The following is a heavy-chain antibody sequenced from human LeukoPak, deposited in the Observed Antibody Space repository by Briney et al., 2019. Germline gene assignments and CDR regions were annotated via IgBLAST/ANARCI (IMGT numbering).Heavy chain of an antibody. CDR3: ARDRKGSSQRPFDY. CDR1: GYTFTSYG. Sequence: ASVKVSCKTSGYTFTSYGISWVRQAPGQGLEWMGWISAYNDNTNYAQKLQGRVTMTTDTSTSTAYMELRSLRSDDTAVYYCARDRKGSSQRPFDYWGQGTLVTVSS. V-gene: IGHV1-18*01. J-gene: IGHJ4*02. D-gene: IGHD6-13*01. CDR2: ISAYNDNT.